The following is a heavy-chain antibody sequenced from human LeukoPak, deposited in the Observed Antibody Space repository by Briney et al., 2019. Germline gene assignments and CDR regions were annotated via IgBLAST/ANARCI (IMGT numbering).Heavy chain of an antibody. CDR2: INPSSGGT. Sequence: ASVKVSCKASGYTFTGYYMHWVRQAPGQGLEWMGWINPSSGGTNYAQKFQGRVTMTRDTSISTAYMELSSLRSEDTAVYYCARNIPVTRWGYWGQGTLVTVSS. CDR3: ARNIPVTRWGY. V-gene: IGHV1-2*02. D-gene: IGHD2-21*01. J-gene: IGHJ4*02. CDR1: GYTFTGYY.